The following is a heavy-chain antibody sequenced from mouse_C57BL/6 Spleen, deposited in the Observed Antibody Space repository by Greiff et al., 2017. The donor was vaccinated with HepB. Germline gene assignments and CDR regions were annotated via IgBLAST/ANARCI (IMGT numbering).Heavy chain of an antibody. Sequence: EVMLVESGAELVKPGASVKLSCTASGFNIKDYYMHWVKQRTEQGLEWIGRIDPEDGETKYAPKFQGKATITADTSSNTAYLQLSSLTSEDTAVYYCATYGSSLDYWGQGTTLTVSS. CDR1: GFNIKDYY. V-gene: IGHV14-2*01. CDR2: IDPEDGET. CDR3: ATYGSSLDY. D-gene: IGHD1-1*01. J-gene: IGHJ2*01.